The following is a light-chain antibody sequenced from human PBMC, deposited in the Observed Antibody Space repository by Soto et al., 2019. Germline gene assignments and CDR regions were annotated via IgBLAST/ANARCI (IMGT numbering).Light chain of an antibody. V-gene: IGKV3-15*01. CDR3: QQYNNWSSIT. J-gene: IGKJ5*01. CDR2: GAS. Sequence: EIVMTQSPATLSVSPGERATLSCRASQSVSSNLGWYQQRPGQAPRLLIYGASTRATGIPARFSGSGSGTEFTLTIGCLQSEDSSVYYCQQYNNWSSITFGQGTRLEIK. CDR1: QSVSSN.